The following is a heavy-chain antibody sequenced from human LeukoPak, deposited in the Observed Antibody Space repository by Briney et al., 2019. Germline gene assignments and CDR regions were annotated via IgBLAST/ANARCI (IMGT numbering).Heavy chain of an antibody. Sequence: SETLSLTCTVSGGSISNYYCSWIRKPARTGLEWIGRIYSSGSTNYNPALKSRVTMSVDTSKNQFSLKLSSVTAADTAMYYCARRHGAAAGDAFDIWGQGTMVTVSS. CDR1: GGSISNYY. J-gene: IGHJ3*02. CDR2: IYSSGST. D-gene: IGHD6-13*01. V-gene: IGHV4-4*07. CDR3: ARRHGAAAGDAFDI.